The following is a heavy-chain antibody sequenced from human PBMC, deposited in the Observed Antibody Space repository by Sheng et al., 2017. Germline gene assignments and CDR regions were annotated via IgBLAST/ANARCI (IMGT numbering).Heavy chain of an antibody. D-gene: IGHD3-9*01. CDR3: AREYDILTGYSPQGFFDY. Sequence: QVQLQESGPGLVKPSETLSLTCTVSGGSISSYYWSWIRQPAGKGLEWIGRIYTSGSTNYNPSLKSRVTMSVDTSKNQFSLKLSSVTAADTAVYYCAREYDILTGYSPQGFFDYWGQGTLVTVSS. J-gene: IGHJ4*02. V-gene: IGHV4-4*07. CDR1: GGSISSYY. CDR2: IYTSGST.